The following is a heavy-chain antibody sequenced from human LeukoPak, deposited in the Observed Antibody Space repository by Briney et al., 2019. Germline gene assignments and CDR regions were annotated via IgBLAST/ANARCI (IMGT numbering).Heavy chain of an antibody. V-gene: IGHV3-30*18. CDR2: ISYDGSNK. CDR3: AKDRTITHYGDYALF. J-gene: IGHJ4*02. CDR1: GFTFSSYG. Sequence: GGSLRLSCAASGFTFSSYGMHWVRQAPGKGLEWVAVISYDGSNKYYADSVKGRFTISRDNSKNTLYLQMNSLRAEDTAVYYCAKDRTITHYGDYALFWGQGTLVTVSS. D-gene: IGHD4-17*01.